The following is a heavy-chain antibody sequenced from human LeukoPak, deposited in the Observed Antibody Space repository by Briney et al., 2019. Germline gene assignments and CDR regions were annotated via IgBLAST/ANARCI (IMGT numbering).Heavy chain of an antibody. V-gene: IGHV4-34*01. J-gene: IGHJ3*02. Sequence: SETLSLTCAVYGGSFSGYYWSWIRQPPGKGLEWIGEINHSGSTNYNPSLKSRVTISVDTSKNQFSLKLSSVTAADTAAYYCASDYGDYGRAFDIWGQGTMVTVSS. CDR2: INHSGST. CDR1: GGSFSGYY. CDR3: ASDYGDYGRAFDI. D-gene: IGHD4-17*01.